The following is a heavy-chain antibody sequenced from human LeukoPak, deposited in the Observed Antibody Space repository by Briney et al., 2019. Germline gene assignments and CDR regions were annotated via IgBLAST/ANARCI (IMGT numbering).Heavy chain of an antibody. CDR2: IEQDGSEK. CDR1: GFTFSSYW. V-gene: IGHV3-7*01. J-gene: IGHJ4*02. Sequence: GGSLRLSCAASGFTFSSYWMSWVRQAPGKGLEWVANIEQDGSEKYYVDSVKGRFTISRDNSKTTLYLQMHSLRAEDTAVYYCAKDRHYDILTGAFDYWGQGTLVTVSS. D-gene: IGHD3-9*01. CDR3: AKDRHYDILTGAFDY.